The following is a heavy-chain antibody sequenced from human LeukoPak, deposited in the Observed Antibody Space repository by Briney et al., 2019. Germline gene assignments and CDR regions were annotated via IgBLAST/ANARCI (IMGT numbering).Heavy chain of an antibody. CDR2: IWYDGTNK. J-gene: IGHJ5*02. CDR3: ARATVTRWFDP. CDR1: GFXFSRYG. D-gene: IGHD4-17*01. V-gene: IGHV3-33*08. Sequence: GGSLRLSCTASGFXFSRYGIHWVRQAPGKGLEWVAVIWYDGTNKYYADSVKGRFTISRDNSKNTLYLQMNSLRAEDTAVYYCARATVTRWFDPWGQGTLVTVSS.